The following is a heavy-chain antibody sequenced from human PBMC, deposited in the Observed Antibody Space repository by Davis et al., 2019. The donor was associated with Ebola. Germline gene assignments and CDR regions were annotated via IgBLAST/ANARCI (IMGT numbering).Heavy chain of an antibody. D-gene: IGHD4-23*01. J-gene: IGHJ6*04. CDR1: GFIFSHYW. Sequence: GESLKISCAASGFIFSHYWMSWVRQAPGKGPEWVAIIKQDGGEKYYVDSVKGRFTISRDNSKNTLYLQMNSLRAEDTAVYYCARDSQNGGYYGMDVWGKGTTVTVSS. CDR2: IKQDGGEK. V-gene: IGHV3-7*01. CDR3: ARDSQNGGYYGMDV.